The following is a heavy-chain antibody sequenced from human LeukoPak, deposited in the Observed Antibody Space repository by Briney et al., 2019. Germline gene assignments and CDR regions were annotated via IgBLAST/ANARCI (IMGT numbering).Heavy chain of an antibody. V-gene: IGHV1-69*01. J-gene: IGHJ4*02. D-gene: IGHD1-26*01. CDR3: ARRLLGATINFDY. Sequence: SVKVSCKASGGTFSSYAISWVRQAPGQGLEWMGGIIPIFGTANYAQKFQGRVTITADESTSTAYMELSSLRSEDTAVYYCARRLLGATINFDYWGQGTLVTVSS. CDR2: IIPIFGTA. CDR1: GGTFSSYA.